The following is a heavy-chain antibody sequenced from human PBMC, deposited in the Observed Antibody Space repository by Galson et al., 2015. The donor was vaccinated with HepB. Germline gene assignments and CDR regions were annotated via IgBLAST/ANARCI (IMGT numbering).Heavy chain of an antibody. D-gene: IGHD3-3*01. CDR2: IYYSGST. J-gene: IGHJ4*02. V-gene: IGHV4-59*01. CDR3: AREEGFWSGYKGFDY. CDR1: GGSISSYY. Sequence: ETLSLTCTVSGGSISSYYWSWIRRPPGKGLEWIGYIYYSGSTNYNPSLKSRVAISVDTSKNQFSLKLSSVTAADTAVYYCAREEGFWSGYKGFDYWGQGTLVTVSS.